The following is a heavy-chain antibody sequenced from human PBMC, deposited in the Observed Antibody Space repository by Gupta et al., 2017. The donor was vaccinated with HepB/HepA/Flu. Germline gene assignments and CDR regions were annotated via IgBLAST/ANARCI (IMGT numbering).Heavy chain of an antibody. Sequence: QVQLQESGPGLVKPSETLSLTCTISGGSINKYYWNWIRQSPGKGIQWIGWVYYTGKTKYNPSLQSRLTISLDASKSQFYLNLNSVTAADTAFYYCVRLDYGTFAPGDWYFDLWGRGRLVTVSS. V-gene: IGHV4-59*08. CDR3: VRLDYGTFAPGDWYFDL. J-gene: IGHJ2*01. CDR1: GGSINKYY. CDR2: VYYTGKT. D-gene: IGHD4-17*01.